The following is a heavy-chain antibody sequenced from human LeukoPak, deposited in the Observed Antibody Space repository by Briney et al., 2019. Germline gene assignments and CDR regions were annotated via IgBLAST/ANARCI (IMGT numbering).Heavy chain of an antibody. CDR1: GGTFSSYA. J-gene: IGHJ4*02. Sequence: ASVKVSCKASGGTFSSYAISWVRQAPGQGLEWMGIINPSGGSTTYAQKFQGRVTMTRDTSTSTVYMELSSLRSEDTAVYYCARYASGYSRDYWGQGTLVTVSS. CDR3: ARYASGYSRDY. D-gene: IGHD2-15*01. CDR2: INPSGGST. V-gene: IGHV1-46*01.